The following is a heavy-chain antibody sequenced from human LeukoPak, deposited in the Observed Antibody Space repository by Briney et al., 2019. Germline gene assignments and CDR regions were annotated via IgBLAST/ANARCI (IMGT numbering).Heavy chain of an antibody. CDR2: TYTSGST. J-gene: IGHJ4*02. V-gene: IGHV4-4*07. D-gene: IGHD3-22*01. CDR3: AREDSGYYYGIRY. CDR1: GGSVSNYY. Sequence: PSETLSLTCTVSGGSVSNYYWSWIRQPAGKGLEWIGRTYTSGSTNYNPSLKSRVSMSVDTSKNQFSLKLSSVTAADTAVYYCAREDSGYYYGIRYWGQGTLVTVSS.